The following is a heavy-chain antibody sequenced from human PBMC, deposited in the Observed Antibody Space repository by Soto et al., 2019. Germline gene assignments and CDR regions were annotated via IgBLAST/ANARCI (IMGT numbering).Heavy chain of an antibody. J-gene: IGHJ3*02. CDR2: IYYSGST. Sequence: SETLSLTCTVSGGSISSYYWSWIRQPPGKGLEWIGYIYYSGSTNYNPSLKSRVTISVDTSKNQFSLKLSSLTAADTAVYYCARTRFLEWTYDAFEIWGQETMVTISS. D-gene: IGHD3-3*01. V-gene: IGHV4-59*01. CDR3: ARTRFLEWTYDAFEI. CDR1: GGSISSYY.